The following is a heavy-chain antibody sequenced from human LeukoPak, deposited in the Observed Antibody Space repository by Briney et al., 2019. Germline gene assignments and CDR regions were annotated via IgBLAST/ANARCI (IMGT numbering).Heavy chain of an antibody. D-gene: IGHD3-22*01. CDR1: GGSFSGYY. Sequence: RTSETLSLTCAVYGGSFSGYYWSWIRQPPGKGLEWIGEINHSGSTNYNPSLKSRVTISVDTSKNQFSLKLSSVTAADTAVYYCARHSLITMIVVVMLDAFDIWGQGTMVTVSS. CDR2: INHSGST. CDR3: ARHSLITMIVVVMLDAFDI. V-gene: IGHV4-34*01. J-gene: IGHJ3*02.